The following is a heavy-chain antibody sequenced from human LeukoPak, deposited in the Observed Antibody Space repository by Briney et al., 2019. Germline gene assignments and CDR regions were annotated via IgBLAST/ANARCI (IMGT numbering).Heavy chain of an antibody. J-gene: IGHJ4*02. Sequence: GGSLRLSCAVSGFSLTEYQMRWVRQAPGKGLEWVAMIKQNGYDKYYVESVKGRFTISRDNARNSLDLQMDRLRDDDTAVYYCTREFGSPLTGGDYWGQGTLVSVSS. CDR3: TREFGSPLTGGDY. CDR2: IKQNGYDK. D-gene: IGHD2-8*02. V-gene: IGHV3-7*01. CDR1: GFSLTEYQ.